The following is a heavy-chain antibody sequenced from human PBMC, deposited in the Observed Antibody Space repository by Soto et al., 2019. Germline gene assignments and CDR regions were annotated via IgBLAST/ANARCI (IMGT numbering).Heavy chain of an antibody. D-gene: IGHD4-17*01. CDR3: ARAGGTTVTGLWHFGS. CDR2: IWYDGTQK. V-gene: IGHV3-33*01. Sequence: QVQLEESGGGVVQPGRSLRLSCEASGFTFNTYSIHWVRQPPGKGLEWLAAIWYDGTQKYYADSVKGRFIISRDNSKKTLYLEMNSLRAEDTAVYYCARAGGTTVTGLWHFGSWGQGTLVTVSS. J-gene: IGHJ4*02. CDR1: GFTFNTYS.